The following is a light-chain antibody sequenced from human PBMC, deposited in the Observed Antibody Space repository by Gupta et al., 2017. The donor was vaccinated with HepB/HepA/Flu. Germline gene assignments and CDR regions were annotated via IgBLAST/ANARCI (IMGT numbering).Light chain of an antibody. CDR1: SSDVGGYNY. J-gene: IGLJ2*01. CDR3: SSYTLSSTVVV. Sequence: GTSSDVGGYNYVSWYQHHPGKAPNLMIYDVSHRPSGDSNRFSGSKSVPTASLTISGLQAEDEADYYCSSYTLSSTVVVFGGGTKLTVL. V-gene: IGLV2-14*03. CDR2: DVS.